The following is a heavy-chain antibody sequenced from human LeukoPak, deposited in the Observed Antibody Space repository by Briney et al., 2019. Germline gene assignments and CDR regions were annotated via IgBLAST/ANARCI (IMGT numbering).Heavy chain of an antibody. CDR1: GFTFSSYA. J-gene: IGHJ4*02. CDR3: AKDGRVVRGVKEVDY. CDR2: ISGSGGST. Sequence: PGGSLRLSCAASGFTFSSYAMSWVRQAPGKGLEWVSAISGSGGSTYYADSVKGRFTISRDNSKNTLYLQMNSLRAEDTAVYYCAKDGRVVRGVKEVDYWGQGTLVTVSS. D-gene: IGHD3-10*01. V-gene: IGHV3-23*01.